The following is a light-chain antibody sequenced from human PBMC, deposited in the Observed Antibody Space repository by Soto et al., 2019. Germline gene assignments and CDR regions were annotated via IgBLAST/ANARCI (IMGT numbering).Light chain of an antibody. CDR1: QAIDSW. V-gene: IGKV1-12*01. CDR2: AGT. CDR3: QETRSFPPA. Sequence: DIQMTQSPPSVSASVGDIVTITCRASQAIDSWLAWYQQKPGEAPKLLIFAGTLLHSGVPPRFSGSGSGTDFIHTIGSLLLEDFATYYCQETRSFPPAFGEGTKV. J-gene: IGKJ1*01.